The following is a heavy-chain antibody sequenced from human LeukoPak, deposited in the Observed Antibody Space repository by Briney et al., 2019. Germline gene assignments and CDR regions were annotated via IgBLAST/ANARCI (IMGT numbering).Heavy chain of an antibody. V-gene: IGHV4-59*01. Sequence: SETLSLTCTVSGGSITNYFWSSVRQPPRKGLEWIGYIYYRGSTNYNPSLKSRVTFSVDTSKNQFSLKLNSVTAADRAVYYCARGGDYGDLRYFDYWGQGTLVTVSS. D-gene: IGHD4-17*01. CDR3: ARGGDYGDLRYFDY. J-gene: IGHJ4*02. CDR2: IYYRGST. CDR1: GGSITNYF.